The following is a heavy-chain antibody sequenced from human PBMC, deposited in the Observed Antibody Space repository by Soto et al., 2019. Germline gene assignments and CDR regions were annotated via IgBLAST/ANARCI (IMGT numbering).Heavy chain of an antibody. CDR1: GITFDDHA. J-gene: IGHJ4*02. Sequence: EVQLVESGGGLVLPGTSLRLSCAASGITFDDHAMHWVRQAPGKGLEWVSGVSWNSGIVGYADSVKGRFAISRDNAKNSLFLQLNSLRVEDTALYYCATDLRGSMSSQLEYWGQGTLVSVSS. D-gene: IGHD3-22*01. CDR3: ATDLRGSMSSQLEY. V-gene: IGHV3-9*01. CDR2: VSWNSGIV.